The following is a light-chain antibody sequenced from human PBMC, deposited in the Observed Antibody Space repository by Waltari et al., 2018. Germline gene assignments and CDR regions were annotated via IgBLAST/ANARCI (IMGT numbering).Light chain of an antibody. CDR1: VLAKKY. CDR2: KDT. Sequence: SYELTQPSSVSVSPGQTARITCSGDVLAKKYARWFHQKPGRAPVLVIYKDTERPSGIPERFSGSTSGTTVTLTISGAQVEDEADYYCFSAADNNQVFGGGTKLTVL. CDR3: FSAADNNQV. J-gene: IGLJ3*02. V-gene: IGLV3-27*01.